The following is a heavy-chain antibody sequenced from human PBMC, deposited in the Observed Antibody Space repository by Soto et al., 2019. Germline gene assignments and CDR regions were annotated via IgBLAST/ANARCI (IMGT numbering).Heavy chain of an antibody. CDR1: GGSISSYY. J-gene: IGHJ4*02. V-gene: IGHV4-59*01. CDR3: ARAPGYNSDWYFNFDY. Sequence: SEALSLTCTVSGGSISSYYWSWIRQPPGKGLEWIGYIYYSGSTNYNPSLKSRVTISVDTSKNQFSLKLSSVTAADTAVYYCARAPGYNSDWYFNFDYWGQGTLVTVSS. CDR2: IYYSGST. D-gene: IGHD6-19*01.